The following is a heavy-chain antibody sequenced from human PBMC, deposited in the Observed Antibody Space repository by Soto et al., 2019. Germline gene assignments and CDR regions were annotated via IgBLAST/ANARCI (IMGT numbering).Heavy chain of an antibody. J-gene: IGHJ6*02. CDR1: GFTFGDYA. V-gene: IGHV3-49*04. Sequence: PGGSLRLSCTASGFTFGDYAMSWVRQAPGKGPEWVGFIRSKAYGGTTEYAASVKGRFTISRDDSKSIAYLQMNSLKTEDTAVYYCTRGARMGHYDSSGYYYLYYYYGMDVWGQGTTVTVSS. CDR2: IRSKAYGGTT. CDR3: TRGARMGHYDSSGYYYLYYYYGMDV. D-gene: IGHD3-22*01.